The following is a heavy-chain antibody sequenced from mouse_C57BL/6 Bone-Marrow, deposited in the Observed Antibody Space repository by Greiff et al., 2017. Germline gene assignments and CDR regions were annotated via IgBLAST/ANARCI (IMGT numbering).Heavy chain of an antibody. Sequence: VKLVESGPGLVQPSQSLSITCTVSGFSLTSYGVHWVRQSPGKGLEWLGVIWSGGSTDYNAAFISRLSISKDNSKSQVFFKMNSLQADDTAIYYCARKRWLLRAWFAYWGQGTLVTVSA. D-gene: IGHD2-3*01. CDR1: GFSLTSYG. CDR2: IWSGGST. CDR3: ARKRWLLRAWFAY. V-gene: IGHV2-2*01. J-gene: IGHJ3*01.